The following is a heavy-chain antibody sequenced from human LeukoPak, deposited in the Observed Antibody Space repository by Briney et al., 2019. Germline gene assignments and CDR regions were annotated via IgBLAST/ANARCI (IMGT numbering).Heavy chain of an antibody. D-gene: IGHD3-22*01. CDR2: IYTGGNT. V-gene: IGHV3-53*01. CDR1: GFTVDSNY. CDR3: ARGDDSGYYDYFDY. Sequence: GGSLRLSCAASGFTVDSNYLSWVRQAPGKGLEWVPTIYTGGNTYYAASVKGRFTISRDFSKNTVFLHMNSLRAEDAAMYYCARGDDSGYYDYFDYWGQGALVTVSS. J-gene: IGHJ4*02.